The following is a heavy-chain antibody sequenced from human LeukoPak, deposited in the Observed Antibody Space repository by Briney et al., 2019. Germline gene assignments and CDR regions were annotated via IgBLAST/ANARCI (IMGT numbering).Heavy chain of an antibody. CDR2: ISSSSSYI. CDR3: AKDVLDSSSWCPAHDY. CDR1: GFTFSSYS. D-gene: IGHD6-13*01. Sequence: NPGGSLRLSCAASGFTFSSYSMNWVRQAPGKGLEWVSSISSSSSYIYYADSVKGRFTISRDNSKNTLYLQMNSLRAEDTAVYYCAKDVLDSSSWCPAHDYWGQGTLVTVSS. V-gene: IGHV3-21*04. J-gene: IGHJ4*02.